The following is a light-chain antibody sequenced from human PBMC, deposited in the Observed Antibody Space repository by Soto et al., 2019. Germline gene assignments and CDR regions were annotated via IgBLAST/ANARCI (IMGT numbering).Light chain of an antibody. CDR2: EVS. V-gene: IGLV2-14*01. J-gene: IGLJ1*01. CDR3: LSKTSSISYV. CDR1: TSDVGGYNY. Sequence: QSALTQPASVSGSPGQSITISCTGTTSDVGGYNYVSWYQQHPGKVPKLLIHEVSNRPSGVSNRFSGSKSGNTASLTISGLQAEDEADYYCLSKTSSISYVLGTGTKLTVL.